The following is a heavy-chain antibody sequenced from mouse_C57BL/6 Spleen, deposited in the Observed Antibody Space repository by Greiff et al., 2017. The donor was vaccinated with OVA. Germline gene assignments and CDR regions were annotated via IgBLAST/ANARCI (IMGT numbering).Heavy chain of an antibody. CDR2: IDPSDSYT. CDR3: ARGQYYGSSGAWFAY. V-gene: IGHV1-50*01. Sequence: VQLQQSGAELVKPGASVKLSCKASGYTFTSYWMQWVKQRPGQGLEWIGEIDPSDSYTNYNQKFKGKATLTVDTSSSTAYMQLSSLTSEDSAVYYCARGQYYGSSGAWFAYWGQGTLVTVSA. CDR1: GYTFTSYW. J-gene: IGHJ3*01. D-gene: IGHD1-1*01.